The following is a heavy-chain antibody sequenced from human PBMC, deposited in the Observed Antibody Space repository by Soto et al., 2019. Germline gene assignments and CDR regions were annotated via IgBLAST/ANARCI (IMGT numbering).Heavy chain of an antibody. D-gene: IGHD1-26*01. V-gene: IGHV1-3*01. CDR1: GYSFTNYA. Sequence: GASVKVSCKASGYSFTNYAIHWLRQAPGQRPEWLGWITPGNGKTKFSENFQGRVTTTRDTSASTAYMELSSLRSDDTAVYSCARDYGGTYKDCFDPWGQGTLVTVSS. J-gene: IGHJ5*02. CDR2: ITPGNGKT. CDR3: ARDYGGTYKDCFDP.